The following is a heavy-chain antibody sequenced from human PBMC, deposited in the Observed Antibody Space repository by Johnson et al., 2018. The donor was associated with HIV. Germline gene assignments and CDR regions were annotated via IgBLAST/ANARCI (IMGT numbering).Heavy chain of an antibody. CDR2: IYNDGSRT. V-gene: IGHV3-74*03. CDR1: GFAFRTYW. CDR3: AKVDCGGGTGSGYVPFDL. Sequence: MLLVESGGGLVQPGGSLRLSCAASGFAFRTYWRVWVRQVPGKRPVWVARIYNDGSRTTYADSVRGRFTISRDNAKYTLDLQMNSLRVEDTEVYYCAKVDCGGGTGSGYVPFDLWGQGTLVTVSS. D-gene: IGHD2-21*01. J-gene: IGHJ3*01.